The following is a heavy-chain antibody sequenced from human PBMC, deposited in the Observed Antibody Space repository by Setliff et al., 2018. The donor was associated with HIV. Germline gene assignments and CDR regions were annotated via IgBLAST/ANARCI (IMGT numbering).Heavy chain of an antibody. CDR2: ISYDGSNK. Sequence: GGSLRLSCAASGFTFSNYAMHWVRQAPGKGLEWVEVISYDGSNKYYADSVKGRFTISRDNFKNTLYLQMNSLRVEDTAVYYCARETMYDSRGYLSHYFDYWGQGTPVTVSS. CDR1: GFTFSNYA. CDR3: ARETMYDSRGYLSHYFDY. V-gene: IGHV3-30-3*01. D-gene: IGHD3-22*01. J-gene: IGHJ4*02.